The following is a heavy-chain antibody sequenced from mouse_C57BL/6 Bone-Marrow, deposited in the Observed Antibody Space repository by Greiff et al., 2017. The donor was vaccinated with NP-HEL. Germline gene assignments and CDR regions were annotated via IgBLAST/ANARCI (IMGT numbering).Heavy chain of an antibody. V-gene: IGHV1-69*01. CDR3: AVITTVVANGY. CDR2: IDPSDSYT. Sequence: QVQLQQPGAELVMPGASVKLSCKASGYTFTSYWMHWVKQRPGQGLEWIGEIDPSDSYTNYNQTFKGKSTLTVDKSSSTAYMQLSSLTSEDSAVYYCAVITTVVANGYWGQGTTLTVSS. CDR1: GYTFTSYW. J-gene: IGHJ2*01. D-gene: IGHD1-1*01.